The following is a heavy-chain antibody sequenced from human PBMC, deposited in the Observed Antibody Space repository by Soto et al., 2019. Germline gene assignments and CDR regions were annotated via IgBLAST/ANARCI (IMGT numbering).Heavy chain of an antibody. CDR2: IDGSGGIT. Sequence: QLLQSGGGLVQPGGSLTLSCAASGFTFGTPDMSWVRQAPGEGLEWVSTIDGSGGITYYADSVKGRFTISRDNARNTVYLQMNSLRGDDTALYYFLKNSGWFNTGGQGALVTVSS. D-gene: IGHD3-10*01. CDR3: LKNSGWFNT. V-gene: IGHV3-23*01. CDR1: GFTFGTPD. J-gene: IGHJ5*02.